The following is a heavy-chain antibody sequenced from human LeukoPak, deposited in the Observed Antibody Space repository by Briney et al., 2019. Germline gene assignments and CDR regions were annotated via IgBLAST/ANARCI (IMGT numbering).Heavy chain of an antibody. V-gene: IGHV4-4*07. Sequence: SETLSLTCTVSGGSISSYYWSWIRQPAGKGLEWIGRIYTSGSTNYNPSLKSRVTMSVDTSKNQFSLKLSSVTAADTAVYYCARVGGSTMVRGVKTYYYYYMDVWGKGTTVTISS. CDR1: GGSISSYY. J-gene: IGHJ6*03. D-gene: IGHD3-10*01. CDR3: ARVGGSTMVRGVKTYYYYYMDV. CDR2: IYTSGST.